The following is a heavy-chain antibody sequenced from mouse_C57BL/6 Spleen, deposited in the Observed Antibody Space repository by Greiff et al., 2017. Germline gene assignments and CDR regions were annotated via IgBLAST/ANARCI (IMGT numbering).Heavy chain of an antibody. D-gene: IGHD1-1*01. CDR3: ASYGSSPFDY. V-gene: IGHV1-69*01. CDR1: GYTFTSYW. J-gene: IGHJ2*01. CDR2: IDPSDSYT. Sequence: VQLQQSGAELVMPGASVKLSCKASGYTFTSYWMHWVKQRPGQGLEWIGEIDPSDSYTNYNQQLKGKSTLTVDKSSSTAYMQLSSLTSEDSAVYYCASYGSSPFDYWGQGTTLTVSS.